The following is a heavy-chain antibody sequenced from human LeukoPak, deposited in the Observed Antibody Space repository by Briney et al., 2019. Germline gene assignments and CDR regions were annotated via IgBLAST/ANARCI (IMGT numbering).Heavy chain of an antibody. Sequence: SETLSLTCTVSGDSIRSYDWSWIRQSPGKGLEWIGSLYYSGSTYYNPSLKSRVTISVDTSKNQFSLKLSSVTAADTAVYYCASCRSGYWYFDYWGQGTLVTVSS. J-gene: IGHJ4*02. CDR1: GDSIRSYD. CDR3: ASCRSGYWYFDY. CDR2: LYYSGST. V-gene: IGHV4-59*05. D-gene: IGHD3-22*01.